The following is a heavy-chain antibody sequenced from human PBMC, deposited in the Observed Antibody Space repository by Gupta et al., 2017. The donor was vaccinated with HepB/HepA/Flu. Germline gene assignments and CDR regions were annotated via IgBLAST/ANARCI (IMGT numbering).Heavy chain of an antibody. CDR2: IIPIFGTA. V-gene: IGHV1-69*01. Sequence: QVQLGQSRAGVQKPGSPVQVYCKASGSTLSSYAISWVRQATGQGLEWVGGIIPIFGTANYAQKFQGRVTITADESTSTAYMELSSLRSEDTAVYYCARDLGIDYYYYMDVWGKGTTVTVSS. D-gene: IGHD3-16*01. CDR1: GSTLSSYA. J-gene: IGHJ6*03. CDR3: ARDLGIDYYYYMDV.